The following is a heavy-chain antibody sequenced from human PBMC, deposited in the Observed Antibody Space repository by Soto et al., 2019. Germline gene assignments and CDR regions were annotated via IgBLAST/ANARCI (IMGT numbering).Heavy chain of an antibody. J-gene: IGHJ6*02. D-gene: IGHD6-13*01. CDR2: ISSSGDGT. V-gene: IGHV3-23*01. CDR3: ARDWGIAGDYYGIDV. Sequence: SWVSKAQGKGLEWVSIISSSGDGTYYVDSVKGRFTISRDNSRNTLNLQMNSLRAEDTAVYYCARDWGIAGDYYGIDVWGQAPTGYGSS.